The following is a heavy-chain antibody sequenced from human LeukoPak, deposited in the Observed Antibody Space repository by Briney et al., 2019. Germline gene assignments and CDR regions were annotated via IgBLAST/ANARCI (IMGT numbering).Heavy chain of an antibody. J-gene: IGHJ5*02. CDR1: GGSFNGYY. V-gene: IGHV4-34*01. D-gene: IGHD3-10*01. CDR2: INHSGST. Sequence: PSETLSLTCAVYGGSFNGYYWSWIRQPPRKGLECIGEINHSGSTNYNPSLKSRVTMSVDTSKNQVSLKLSSVTAADTAVYYCARGPGSGSYFAWFDPWRQGTQVTVSS. CDR3: ARGPGSGSYFAWFDP.